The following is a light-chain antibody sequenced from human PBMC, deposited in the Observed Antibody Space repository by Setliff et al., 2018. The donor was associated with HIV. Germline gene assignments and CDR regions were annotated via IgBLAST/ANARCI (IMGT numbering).Light chain of an antibody. V-gene: IGLV2-11*01. Sequence: QSALTQPRSVSGSPGQSVTISCTGPSRDVGDYKSVSWYQQRPGSVPKLIIYGVSERPSGVPDRFSGFKSDITASLTISGLQADDEADYYCFSYGGTNTFEFGGGTKVTVL. J-gene: IGLJ2*01. CDR2: GVS. CDR1: SRDVGDYKS. CDR3: FSYGGTNTFE.